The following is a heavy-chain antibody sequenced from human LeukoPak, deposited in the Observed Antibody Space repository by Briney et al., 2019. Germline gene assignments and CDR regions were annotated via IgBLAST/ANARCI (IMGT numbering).Heavy chain of an antibody. V-gene: IGHV1-46*01. CDR1: GYTVTSYY. Sequence: ASVKVSCKASGYTVTSYYMHWVRQAPGQGLEWMGIINPSGGSTSYAQKFQGRVTMTRDTSTSTVYMELSSLRSEDTAVYYCARDRQLANWGLEGIDYWGQGTLVTVSS. CDR3: ARDRQLANWGLEGIDY. CDR2: INPSGGST. J-gene: IGHJ4*02. D-gene: IGHD7-27*01.